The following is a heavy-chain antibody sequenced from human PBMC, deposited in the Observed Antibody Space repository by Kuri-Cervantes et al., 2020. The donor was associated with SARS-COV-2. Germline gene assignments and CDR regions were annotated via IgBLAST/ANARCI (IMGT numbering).Heavy chain of an antibody. D-gene: IGHD2-8*02. CDR3: ARGEGIVLVVYALAFDI. V-gene: IGHV4-34*01. CDR2: INHSGST. CDR1: GGSFSGYY. J-gene: IGHJ3*02. Sequence: SQTLLLTCAVYGGSFSGYYWSWIRQPPGKGLEWIGEINHSGSTNYNPSLKSRVTISVDTSKNQFSLKLSSVTAADTAVYYCARGEGIVLVVYALAFDIWGQGTMVTVSS.